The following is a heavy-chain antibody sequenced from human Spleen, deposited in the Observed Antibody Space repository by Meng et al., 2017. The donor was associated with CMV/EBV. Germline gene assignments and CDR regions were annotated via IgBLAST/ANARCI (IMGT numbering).Heavy chain of an antibody. CDR2: INPNSGGT. J-gene: IGHJ4*02. CDR3: ARVHYDASGYYSSYFDY. Sequence: YTFTGDYMHWMRQAPGQGLEWMGWINPNSGGTNYAQKFQGRVTMTRDTSISTAYMELSRLRSDDTAVYYCARVHYDASGYYSSYFDYWGQGTLVTVSS. CDR1: YTFTGDY. V-gene: IGHV1-2*02. D-gene: IGHD3-22*01.